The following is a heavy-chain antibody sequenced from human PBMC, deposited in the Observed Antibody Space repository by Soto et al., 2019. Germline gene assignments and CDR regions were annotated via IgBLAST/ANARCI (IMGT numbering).Heavy chain of an antibody. CDR2: ISGSGGST. Sequence: EVQLLESGGGLVQPGGSLRLSCAASGFTFSSYAMSWVRQAPGKGLEWVSAISGSGGSTYYADSVKCRFTISRDNSKNTLYLQMNSLRAEDTAVYYCAKDLSSWYVAGTFDYWGQGTLVTVSS. CDR1: GFTFSSYA. CDR3: AKDLSSWYVAGTFDY. J-gene: IGHJ4*02. D-gene: IGHD6-13*01. V-gene: IGHV3-23*01.